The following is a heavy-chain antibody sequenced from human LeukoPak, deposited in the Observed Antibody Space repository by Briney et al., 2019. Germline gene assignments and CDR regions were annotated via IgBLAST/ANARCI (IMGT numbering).Heavy chain of an antibody. Sequence: SETLSLTCTVSGGSISSSSYYWGWIRQPPDKGLEWIGSIYYSGSTYYNPSLKSRVTISVDTSKNQFSLRLTSVTAPATAVYYCASSRYYYGAGSTNWFDPWGQGTPVTVSS. D-gene: IGHD3-10*01. CDR1: GGSISSSSYY. V-gene: IGHV4-39*07. CDR3: ASSRYYYGAGSTNWFDP. J-gene: IGHJ5*02. CDR2: IYYSGST.